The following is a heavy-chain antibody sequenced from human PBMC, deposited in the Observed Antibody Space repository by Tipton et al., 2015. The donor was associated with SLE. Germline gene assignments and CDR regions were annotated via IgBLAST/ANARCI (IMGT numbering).Heavy chain of an antibody. CDR3: GRGVYSEGSVGMDV. Sequence: RSLRLSCAASGFNFDDYAMNWVRQIPGKGLEWVSRISRDGSNTYYADSVEGRFTISRDNAKNTLYLQMHSLRVDDTAVYYCGRGVYSEGSVGMDVWGQGTTVTVSS. J-gene: IGHJ6*02. D-gene: IGHD3-22*01. CDR2: ISRDGSNT. CDR1: GFNFDDYA. V-gene: IGHV3-9*01.